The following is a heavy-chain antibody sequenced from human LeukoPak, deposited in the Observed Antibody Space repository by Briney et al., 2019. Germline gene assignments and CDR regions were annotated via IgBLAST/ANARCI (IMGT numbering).Heavy chain of an antibody. CDR2: MNPNSGNT. CDR3: ARTPFTMIVVEPTYNWFDP. V-gene: IGHV1-8*03. CDR1: GYTFTSYD. D-gene: IGHD3-22*01. J-gene: IGHJ5*02. Sequence: ASVKVSCKASGYTFTSYDINWVRQATGQGLEWMGWMNPNSGNTGYAQKFLGRVTITRNTSISTAYMELSSLRSEDTAVYYCARTPFTMIVVEPTYNWFDPWGQGTLVTVSS.